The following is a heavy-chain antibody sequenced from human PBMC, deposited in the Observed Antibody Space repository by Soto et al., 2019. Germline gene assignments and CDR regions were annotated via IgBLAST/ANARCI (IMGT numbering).Heavy chain of an antibody. Sequence: PGGSLRLSCAASGFTFSSYAMSWVCQAPGKGLEWVSAISDSGGSTYYADSVKGRFTISRHNSKNTLYLQMNSLRAEDTAVYYCARDRLERNYYYYYYMDVWGKGTTVTVSS. CDR1: GFTFSSYA. J-gene: IGHJ6*03. CDR3: ARDRLERNYYYYYYMDV. CDR2: ISDSGGST. D-gene: IGHD1-1*01. V-gene: IGHV3-23*01.